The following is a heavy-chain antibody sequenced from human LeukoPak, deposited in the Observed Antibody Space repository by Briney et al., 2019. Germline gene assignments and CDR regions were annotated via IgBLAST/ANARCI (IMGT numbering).Heavy chain of an antibody. J-gene: IGHJ3*02. V-gene: IGHV1-69*02. Sequence: SVKVSCKASGGTFSSYTISRVRQAPGQGLEWMGRIIPILGIANYAQKFQGRVTITADKSTSTAYMELSSLRSEDTAVYYCARTEWELRDAFDIWGQGTMVTVSS. D-gene: IGHD1-26*01. CDR1: GGTFSSYT. CDR2: IIPILGIA. CDR3: ARTEWELRDAFDI.